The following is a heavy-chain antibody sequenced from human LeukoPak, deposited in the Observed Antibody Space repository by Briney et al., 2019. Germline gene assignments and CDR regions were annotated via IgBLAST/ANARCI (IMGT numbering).Heavy chain of an antibody. V-gene: IGHV3-21*01. D-gene: IGHD6-19*01. CDR2: ISSSSSYI. CDR3: ARVGYSSGKTGYWFDP. CDR1: GFTFSSYS. J-gene: IGHJ5*02. Sequence: GGSLRLSCAASGFTFSSYSMNWVRQAPGKGLEWVSSISSSSSYIYYADSVKGRFTISRDNAKNSLYLQMNSLRAEDTAVYYCARVGYSSGKTGYWFDPWGQGTLVTVSS.